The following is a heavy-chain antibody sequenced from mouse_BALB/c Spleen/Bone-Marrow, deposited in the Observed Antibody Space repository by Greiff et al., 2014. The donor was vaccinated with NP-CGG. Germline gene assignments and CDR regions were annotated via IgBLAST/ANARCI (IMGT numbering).Heavy chain of an antibody. V-gene: IGHV3-2*02. J-gene: IGHJ2*01. CDR2: ISYSGST. CDR1: GYSITSDYA. Sequence: VQLQQSGPGLVKPSQSLSLTCTVTGYSITSDYAWNWIRQFPGNKLEWMGYISYSGSTSYNPSFKSRISITRDTSKNQFFLQLNSVTTEDTATYYCANWGPYYFDYWGQGTTLTVSS. D-gene: IGHD4-1*02. CDR3: ANWGPYYFDY.